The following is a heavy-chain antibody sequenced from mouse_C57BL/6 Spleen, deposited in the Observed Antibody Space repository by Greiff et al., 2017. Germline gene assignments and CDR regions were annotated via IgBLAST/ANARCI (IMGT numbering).Heavy chain of an antibody. CDR1: GYTFTDYY. J-gene: IGHJ2*01. CDR3: ARNVWFDY. CDR2: INPNNGGT. V-gene: IGHV1-26*01. Sequence: VQLQQPGPELVKPGASVKISCKASGYTFTDYYMNWVKQSHGRSLEWIGDINPNNGGTSYNQKFKGKATLTVDKPSSTAYMELRSLASEASAFYYSARNVWFDYWGKGTTLTVSS.